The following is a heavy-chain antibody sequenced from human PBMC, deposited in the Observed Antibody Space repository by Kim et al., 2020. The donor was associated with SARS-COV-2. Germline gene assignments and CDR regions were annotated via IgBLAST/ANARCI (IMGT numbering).Heavy chain of an antibody. Sequence: TYYADSVQGRFTISRDNSKINLYLHMSSLRAEDTAVYYCAKEIGFYGMDVWGQGTTVTVSS. J-gene: IGHJ6*02. V-gene: IGHV3-NL1*01. CDR3: AKEIGFYGMDV. CDR2: T. D-gene: IGHD2-15*01.